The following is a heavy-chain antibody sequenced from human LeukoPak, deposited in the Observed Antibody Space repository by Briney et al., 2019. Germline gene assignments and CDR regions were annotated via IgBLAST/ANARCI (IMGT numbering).Heavy chain of an antibody. Sequence: SVKVSCKASGGTFSSYAISWVRQAPGQGLEWMGGIIPIFGTANYAQKFQGRVTITTDESTSTAYMELSSLRSEDTAVYYCARDVDYGGNSGRLDYWGQGTLVTVSS. CDR1: GGTFSSYA. CDR3: ARDVDYGGNSGRLDY. D-gene: IGHD4-23*01. J-gene: IGHJ4*02. V-gene: IGHV1-69*05. CDR2: IIPIFGTA.